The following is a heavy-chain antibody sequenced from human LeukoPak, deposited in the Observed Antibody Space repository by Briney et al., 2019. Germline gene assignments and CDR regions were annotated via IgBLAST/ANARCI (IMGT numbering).Heavy chain of an antibody. CDR3: AKAYMITFGGVIAHDAFDI. CDR1: GFTFSSYA. V-gene: IGHV3-23*01. CDR2: ISGSGGST. J-gene: IGHJ3*02. D-gene: IGHD3-16*02. Sequence: GGSLRLSCAASGFTFSSYAMSWVRQAPGKGLEWVSAISGSGGSTYYADSVKGRFTISRDNSKITLYLQMNSLRAEDTAVYYCAKAYMITFGGVIAHDAFDIWGQGTMVTVSS.